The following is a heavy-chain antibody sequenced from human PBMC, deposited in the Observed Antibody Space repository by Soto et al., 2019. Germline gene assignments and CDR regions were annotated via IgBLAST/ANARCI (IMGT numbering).Heavy chain of an antibody. D-gene: IGHD4-17*01. Sequence: QITLKESGPTLVRPAQTLTLTCDFSGFSLSTYHMGVAWIRQPPGKALEWLALLYCDDDKRYSPSLKDRLAISKDTSNNQVVLTITNIDPGDSATYFWAHAGDYDLLTFDHWGPGTLVNVSS. J-gene: IGHJ4*01. CDR1: GFSLSTYHMG. CDR3: AHAGDYDLLTFDH. V-gene: IGHV2-5*02. CDR2: LYCDDDK.